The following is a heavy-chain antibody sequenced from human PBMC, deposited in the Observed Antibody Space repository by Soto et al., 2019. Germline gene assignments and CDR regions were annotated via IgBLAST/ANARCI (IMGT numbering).Heavy chain of an antibody. CDR3: ARERYSYGRSYGMDV. CDR2: VYYSGST. J-gene: IGHJ6*02. V-gene: IGHV4-59*01. Sequence: SETLSLTCAVSGGSISSYYWSWIRRPPGKGLEWIGYVYYSGSTNYNPSLKSRVTISVDTSKNQFSLKLSSVTAADTAVYYCARERYSYGRSYGMDVWGQGTTVTVSS. CDR1: GGSISSYY. D-gene: IGHD5-18*01.